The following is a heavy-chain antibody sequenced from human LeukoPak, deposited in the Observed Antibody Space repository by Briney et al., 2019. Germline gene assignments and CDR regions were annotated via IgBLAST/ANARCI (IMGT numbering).Heavy chain of an antibody. J-gene: IGHJ5*02. CDR3: AKDISRMVRGALDP. CDR2: ISCSGGST. D-gene: IGHD3-10*01. Sequence: PGGSLRLSCAASGFTFSSYAMSWVRQAPGKGLEWVSAISCSGGSTYYADSVKGRFTISRDNSKNTLYLQMNSLRAEDTAVYYCAKDISRMVRGALDPWGQGTLVTVSS. V-gene: IGHV3-23*01. CDR1: GFTFSSYA.